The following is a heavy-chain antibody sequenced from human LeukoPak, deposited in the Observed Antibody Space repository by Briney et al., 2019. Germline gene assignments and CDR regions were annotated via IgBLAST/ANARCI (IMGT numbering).Heavy chain of an antibody. Sequence: GVSLRLSCAASGFTFSSYNMNWVRQAPGKGLEWVSSISSSSSYIYYADSVKGRFTISRDNAKNSLYLQMNSLRAEDTAVYYCARVPADWYFDLWGRGTLVTVSS. CDR1: GFTFSSYN. D-gene: IGHD2-2*01. CDR3: ARVPADWYFDL. J-gene: IGHJ2*01. V-gene: IGHV3-21*01. CDR2: ISSSSSYI.